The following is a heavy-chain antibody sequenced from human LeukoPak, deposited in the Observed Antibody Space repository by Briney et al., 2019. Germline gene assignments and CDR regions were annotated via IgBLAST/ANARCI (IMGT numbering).Heavy chain of an antibody. V-gene: IGHV4-39*07. CDR1: GGSIISSSYY. J-gene: IGHJ6*03. D-gene: IGHD6-13*01. CDR3: ARCDKLTGYSSSWYHYYYYYMDV. CDR2: IYTIVTT. Sequence: SETLSLTCTVSGGSIISSSYYWGWVRQPAGKGLEWLGWIYTIVTTHYSPSLKGRLTMSIDTSKNQFSLKLSSVTAADTAVYYCARCDKLTGYSSSWYHYYYYYMDVWGKGTTVTVPS.